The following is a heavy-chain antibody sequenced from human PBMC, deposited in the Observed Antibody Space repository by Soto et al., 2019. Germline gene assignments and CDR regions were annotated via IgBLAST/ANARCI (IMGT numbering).Heavy chain of an antibody. J-gene: IGHJ5*02. CDR1: GFTFSSYA. CDR3: AKDAWDLLRGFDA. Sequence: VQLLESGGGLVQPGGSLRLSCAASGFTFSSYAMSWVRQAPGKGLEWVSSISGSSGGTNYADSVTGRLTISRDNSKNTLYLQMSSLRAEDTAVYYCAKDAWDLLRGFDAWCQGTQVAVAS. V-gene: IGHV3-23*01. D-gene: IGHD1-26*01. CDR2: ISGSSGGT.